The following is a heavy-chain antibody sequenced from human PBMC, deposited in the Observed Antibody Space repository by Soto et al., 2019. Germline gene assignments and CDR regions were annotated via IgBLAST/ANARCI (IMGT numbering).Heavy chain of an antibody. D-gene: IGHD3-22*01. J-gene: IGHJ4*02. CDR1: GFTFSSYA. CDR2: ISYDGSDK. Sequence: HPGGSLRLSCAASGFTFSSYAMHWVRQAPGKGLEWVALISYDGSDKDYADSVKGRFTISRDNSRNTLFLQMNSLRAEDTAVYYCARDYYKYYDSSGYYRSTDYWGKGTLVTVSS. V-gene: IGHV3-30-3*01. CDR3: ARDYYKYYDSSGYYRSTDY.